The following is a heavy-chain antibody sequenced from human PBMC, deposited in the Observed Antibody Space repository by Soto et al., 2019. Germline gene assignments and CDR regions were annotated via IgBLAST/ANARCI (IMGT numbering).Heavy chain of an antibody. V-gene: IGHV3-74*01. Sequence: EVQLVESGGGLVQPGGSLRLSCAASGFTFRSYWMHWVRQAPGKGLAWVARISSDGSSTNYADSVKGRFTISRDNAKNTLYLQKNILRAEDTAVYYCALKHSSSWAYFYYYMDVWGKGTTVTVSS. D-gene: IGHD6-13*01. CDR3: ALKHSSSWAYFYYYMDV. CDR2: ISSDGSST. CDR1: GFTFRSYW. J-gene: IGHJ6*03.